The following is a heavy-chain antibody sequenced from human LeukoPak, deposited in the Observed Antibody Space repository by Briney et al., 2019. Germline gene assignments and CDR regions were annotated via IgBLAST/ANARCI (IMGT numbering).Heavy chain of an antibody. D-gene: IGHD1-14*01. Sequence: SETLSLTCTVSGGSISSSSYYWGWIRQPPGKGLEWIGSIYYSGSTYYNPSLKSRVTISVDTSKNQFSLKLTSLTAADTAVYFCARHWAETTGPYAFDIWGQGTMVTVSS. V-gene: IGHV4-39*01. CDR1: GGSISSSSYY. J-gene: IGHJ3*02. CDR2: IYYSGST. CDR3: ARHWAETTGPYAFDI.